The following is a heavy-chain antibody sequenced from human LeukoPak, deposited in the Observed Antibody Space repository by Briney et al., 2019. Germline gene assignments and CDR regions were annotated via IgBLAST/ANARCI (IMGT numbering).Heavy chain of an antibody. J-gene: IGHJ4*02. CDR1: GFTFSSYS. CDR3: ARGVDIVATIQNYFDY. CDR2: ISSSSSYI. Sequence: GGSLRLSCAASGFTFSSYSMNWVRQAPGKGLEWVSSISSSSSYIYYADSVKGRFTISRDNAKNSLYLQMNSLRAEDTAVYYCARGVDIVATIQNYFDYWGQGTLVTVSS. D-gene: IGHD5-12*01. V-gene: IGHV3-21*01.